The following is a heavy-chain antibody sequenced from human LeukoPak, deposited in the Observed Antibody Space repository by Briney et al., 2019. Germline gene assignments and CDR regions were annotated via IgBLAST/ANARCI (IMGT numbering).Heavy chain of an antibody. CDR3: ARADYYDSSGSLFDY. D-gene: IGHD3-22*01. CDR2: INYSGST. V-gene: IGHV4-59*01. CDR1: GGTISSYY. Sequence: SETLSLTCTVSGGTISSYYWSWIRQPPGKGLEWIGYINYSGSTNYNPSLKSRVTMSVDTSKNQFSLKLSSVTAADTAVYYCARADYYDSSGSLFDYWGQGTLVTVSS. J-gene: IGHJ4*02.